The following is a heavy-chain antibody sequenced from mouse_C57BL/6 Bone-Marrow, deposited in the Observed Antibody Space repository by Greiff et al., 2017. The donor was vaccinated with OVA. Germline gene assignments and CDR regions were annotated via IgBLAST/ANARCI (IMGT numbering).Heavy chain of an antibody. J-gene: IGHJ4*01. CDR3: ASEGVYYRGGYAMDY. Sequence: EVKLQESGPELVKPGASVKISCKASGYSFTDYNMNWVKQSNGKSLEWIGVINPNYGTTSYNQKFKGKATLTVDKSSSTAYMQLNSLTSEDSAVYYCASEGVYYRGGYAMDYWGQGTSVTVSS. D-gene: IGHD2-14*01. CDR2: INPNYGTT. V-gene: IGHV1-39*01. CDR1: GYSFTDYN.